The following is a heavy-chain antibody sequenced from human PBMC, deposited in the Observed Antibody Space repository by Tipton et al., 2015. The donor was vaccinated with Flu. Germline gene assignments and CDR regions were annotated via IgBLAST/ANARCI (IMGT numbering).Heavy chain of an antibody. J-gene: IGHJ4*02. CDR1: GVSISGNY. CDR3: ARGGDVYNSFDY. D-gene: IGHD5-24*01. CDR2: IFDSGST. V-gene: IGHV4-59*01. Sequence: TLSLTCKVSGVSISGNYWSWIRQSPGEGLEWIGYIFDSGSTNYNPSLKSRVTISVDTSNNQFPLRLNSVTAADTAVYYCARGGDVYNSFDYWGQGTLVTVSA.